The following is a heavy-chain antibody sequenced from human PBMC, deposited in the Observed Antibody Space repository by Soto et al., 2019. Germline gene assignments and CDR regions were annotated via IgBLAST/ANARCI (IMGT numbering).Heavy chain of an antibody. CDR3: ARDMGYYGSGSLIDY. CDR2: ISSSSSTI. CDR1: GFTFSSYS. D-gene: IGHD3-10*01. J-gene: IGHJ4*02. V-gene: IGHV3-48*02. Sequence: GGSLRLSCAASGFTFSSYSMNWVRQAPGKGLEWVSYISSSSSTIYYADSVKGRFTISRDNAKNSLYLQMNSLRDEDTAVYYCARDMGYYGSGSLIDYWGQGTLVTVSS.